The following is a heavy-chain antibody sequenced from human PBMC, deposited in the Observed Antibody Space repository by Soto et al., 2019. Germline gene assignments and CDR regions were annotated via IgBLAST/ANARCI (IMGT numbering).Heavy chain of an antibody. CDR3: ARDYSGYDYYFDY. CDR2: ISYDGSNK. V-gene: IGHV3-30-3*01. Sequence: GGSLRLSCAASGFTFSSYAMHWVRQAPGKGLEWVAVISYDGSNKYYADSVKGRFTISRDNSKNTLYLQMNSLRAEDTAVYYCARDYSGYDYYFDYWGQGTLVTVSS. CDR1: GFTFSSYA. D-gene: IGHD5-12*01. J-gene: IGHJ4*02.